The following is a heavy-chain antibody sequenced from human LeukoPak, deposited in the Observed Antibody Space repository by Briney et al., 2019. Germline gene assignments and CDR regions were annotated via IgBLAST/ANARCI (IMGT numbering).Heavy chain of an antibody. Sequence: GGSLRLSCAASGFTVSSNYMSWVRQVPGKGLEWVSVIYSGGSTYYADSVKGRFTISRDNSKNTLYLQMNSLRAEDTAVYYCARAGNYYDSSGYSHWGQGTLVTVSS. CDR1: GFTVSSNY. CDR3: ARAGNYYDSSGYSH. V-gene: IGHV3-66*02. D-gene: IGHD3-22*01. CDR2: IYSGGST. J-gene: IGHJ4*02.